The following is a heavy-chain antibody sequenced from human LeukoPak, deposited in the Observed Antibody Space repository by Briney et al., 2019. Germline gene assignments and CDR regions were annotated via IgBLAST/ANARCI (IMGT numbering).Heavy chain of an antibody. V-gene: IGHV4-38-2*01. D-gene: IGHD1-26*01. CDR3: ARGVGAQDFDY. J-gene: IGHJ4*02. CDR1: GYSISSGYY. CDR2: IYHSGST. Sequence: SETLSLTCAVSGYSISSGYYWGWIRQPPGKGLEWLGSIYHSGSTYYNPSLKSRVTMSVDTSKNQFSLKLSSVTAADTAVYYCARGVGAQDFDYWGQGTLVTVSS.